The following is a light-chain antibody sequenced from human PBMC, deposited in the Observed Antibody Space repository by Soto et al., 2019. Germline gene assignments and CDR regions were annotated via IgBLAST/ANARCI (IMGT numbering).Light chain of an antibody. CDR3: SAWDASLSAIL. CDR2: NND. V-gene: IGLV1-44*01. CDR1: SSNIGSNI. Sequence: QSVLSQPPSASGTPGQTVTISCSGRSSNIGSNIVNWYQQLPGTAPKLLIYNNDHRPSGVADRFSGSKSATSASLAISGLQSEDEADYYCSAWDASLSAILFGGGTKLTVL. J-gene: IGLJ3*02.